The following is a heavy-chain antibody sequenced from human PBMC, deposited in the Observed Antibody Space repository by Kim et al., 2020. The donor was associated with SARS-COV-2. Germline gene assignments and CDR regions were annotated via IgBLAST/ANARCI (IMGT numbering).Heavy chain of an antibody. CDR1: GYTFTGYY. CDR3: ARARGILEWFGQLNWFDP. J-gene: IGHJ5*02. V-gene: IGHV1-2*02. Sequence: ASVKVSCKASGYTFTGYYMHWVRQAPGQGLEWMGWINPNSGGTNYAQKFQGRVTMTRDTSISTAYMELSRLRSDDTAVYYCARARGILEWFGQLNWFDPWGQGTLVTVSS. CDR2: INPNSGGT. D-gene: IGHD3-3*01.